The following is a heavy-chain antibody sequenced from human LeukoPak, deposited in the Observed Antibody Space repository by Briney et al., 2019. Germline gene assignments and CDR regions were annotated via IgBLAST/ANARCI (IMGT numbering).Heavy chain of an antibody. J-gene: IGHJ3*02. Sequence: GGSLRLSCAASGFTFSSYGMHWVRQAPGKGREWGAVISYDGSNKYYADSVKGRFTISRDNSKNTLYLQMNSLRAEDTAVYYCAKADYYGSGRSAFDIWGQGTMVTVSS. CDR3: AKADYYGSGRSAFDI. CDR2: ISYDGSNK. CDR1: GFTFSSYG. D-gene: IGHD3-10*01. V-gene: IGHV3-30*18.